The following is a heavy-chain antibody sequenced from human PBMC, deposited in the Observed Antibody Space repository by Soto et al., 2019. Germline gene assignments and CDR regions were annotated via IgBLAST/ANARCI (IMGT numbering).Heavy chain of an antibody. J-gene: IGHJ1*01. V-gene: IGHV1-18*01. D-gene: IGHD3-3*01. Sequence: QVQLVQSGAEVKKPGASVKVSCKASGYTFTGYGISWVRQAPGQGLEWMGWISAYNGNTNYAQKLQGRVTMTTDTSTSTAYMELRSLRSDDTAVYYCAIKIRFLEWLPTPGYFQHWGQGTLVTVSS. CDR1: GYTFTGYG. CDR2: ISAYNGNT. CDR3: AIKIRFLEWLPTPGYFQH.